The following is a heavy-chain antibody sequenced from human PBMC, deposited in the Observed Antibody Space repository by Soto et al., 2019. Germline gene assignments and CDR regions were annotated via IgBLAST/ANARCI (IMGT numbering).Heavy chain of an antibody. V-gene: IGHV3-53*01. CDR3: ARDLGIGAFDI. D-gene: IGHD7-27*01. J-gene: IGHJ3*02. Sequence: GGSLRLSCTASGFTVSSNYMSWVRQAPGKGLEWVSVIYSGGSTYYADSVKGRFTISRDNSKNTLYLQMNSLRAEDTAVYYCARDLGIGAFDIWGQGTMVTVSS. CDR2: IYSGGST. CDR1: GFTVSSNY.